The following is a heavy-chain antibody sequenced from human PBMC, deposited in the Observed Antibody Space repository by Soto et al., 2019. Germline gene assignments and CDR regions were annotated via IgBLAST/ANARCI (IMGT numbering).Heavy chain of an antibody. Sequence: GGSLRLSCAASGFTFSSSAMSWVRQAPGKGLESVSAISGSGGSTYYADSVKGRFTISRVNSKNTLYLPMNSLRAEDTAVYYCAKGPYSSPMNGMEVWVQGTTGTVSS. D-gene: IGHD6-13*01. CDR3: AKGPYSSPMNGMEV. CDR2: ISGSGGST. V-gene: IGHV3-23*01. J-gene: IGHJ6*01. CDR1: GFTFSSSA.